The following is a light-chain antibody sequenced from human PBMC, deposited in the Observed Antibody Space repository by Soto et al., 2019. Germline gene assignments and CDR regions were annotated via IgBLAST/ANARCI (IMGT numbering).Light chain of an antibody. CDR3: QSYDSSLRAVV. V-gene: IGLV1-40*01. CDR2: GNS. J-gene: IGLJ2*01. CDR1: SSNIGAGYD. Sequence: QSVLTQPPSVSGAPGQRVTISCTGSSSNIGAGYDVHWYQQLPGTAPKLLIYGNSNRPSGVPDRFSGSKSGNSASLAITGLQAADEADYYCQSYDSSLRAVVFGGGTKLTVL.